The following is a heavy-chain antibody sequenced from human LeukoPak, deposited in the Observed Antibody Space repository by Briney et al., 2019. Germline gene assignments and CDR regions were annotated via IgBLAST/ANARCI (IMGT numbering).Heavy chain of an antibody. CDR3: TFGSGSSH. Sequence: GGSLKLSCAASGFTFSGSAMHWVRQASGKGLEWVGRIRSKANNYATAYAASVTGRFTISRDDSKNTAYLQTNSLKTEDTAVYYCTFGSGSSHWGQGTLVTVS. J-gene: IGHJ1*01. V-gene: IGHV3-73*01. CDR2: IRSKANNYAT. CDR1: GFTFSGSA. D-gene: IGHD3-10*01.